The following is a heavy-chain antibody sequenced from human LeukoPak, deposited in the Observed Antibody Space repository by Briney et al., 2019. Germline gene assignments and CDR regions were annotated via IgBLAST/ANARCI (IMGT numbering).Heavy chain of an antibody. Sequence: ASVKVSCKASGYTFTGHYMHWVRQAPGQGLEWMGWINPNSGGTNYAQKFQGRVTMTRDTSISTAYMELSRLRSDDTAVYYCARDQYCSSTSCYSGFDPWGQGTLVTVSS. CDR1: GYTFTGHY. D-gene: IGHD2-2*01. CDR3: ARDQYCSSTSCYSGFDP. CDR2: INPNSGGT. V-gene: IGHV1-2*02. J-gene: IGHJ5*02.